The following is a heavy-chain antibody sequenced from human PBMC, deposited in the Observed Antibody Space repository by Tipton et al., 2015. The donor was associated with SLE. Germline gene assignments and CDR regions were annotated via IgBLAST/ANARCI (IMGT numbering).Heavy chain of an antibody. J-gene: IGHJ2*01. V-gene: IGHV4-39*02. D-gene: IGHD6-13*01. CDR3: TRAEFSSNWYMYWHFDL. CDR2: IDHSGVT. Sequence: GLVKPSETLSLTCTVSGGSISSSSYYWGWIRQPPGKGLEWIGDIDHSGVTHYNPSLKSRVTISRDTSGNQFSLNLSSVTASDTAVYFCTRAEFSSNWYMYWHFDLWGRGTLVTVSS. CDR1: GGSISSSSYY.